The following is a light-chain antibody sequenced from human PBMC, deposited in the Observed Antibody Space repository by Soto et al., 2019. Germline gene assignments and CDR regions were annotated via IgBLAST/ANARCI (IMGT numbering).Light chain of an antibody. CDR3: SSYAGSNNWV. Sequence: QSALTQSPSASGSPGQSVTISCTGTSSDVGNYKYVSWYQQYPGKAPKLMIYEVSKRPSGVPDRFSGSKSGNTASLTVSGLQAEDEADYYCSSYAGSNNWVFGGGTKLTVL. V-gene: IGLV2-8*01. CDR2: EVS. J-gene: IGLJ3*02. CDR1: SSDVGNYKY.